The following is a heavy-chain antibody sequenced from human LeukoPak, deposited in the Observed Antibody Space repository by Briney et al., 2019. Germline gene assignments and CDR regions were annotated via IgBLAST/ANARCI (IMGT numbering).Heavy chain of an antibody. J-gene: IGHJ4*02. CDR3: ARDIYSIAE. CDR1: GFTFSDYW. V-gene: IGHV3-74*01. CDR2: IHSDGGTT. Sequence: GGSLRLSCAASGFTFSDYWIHWVRHAPGKGLVWVSLIHSDGGTTNYADSVKGRFTISRDNAKNTVYLQMNSLRVEDTAVYYCARDIYSIAEWGQETLVTVSS. D-gene: IGHD1-26*01.